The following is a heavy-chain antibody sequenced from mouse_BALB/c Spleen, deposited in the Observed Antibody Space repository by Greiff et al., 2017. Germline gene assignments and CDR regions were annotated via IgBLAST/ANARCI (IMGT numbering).Heavy chain of an antibody. D-gene: IGHD2-3*01. CDR1: GYSITSGYY. J-gene: IGHJ4*01. CDR2: ISYDGSN. Sequence: EVKLQESGPGLVKPSQSLSLTCSVTGYSITSGYYWNWIRQFPGNKLEWMGYISYDGSNNYNPSLKNRISITRDTSKNQFFLKLNSVTTEDTATYYCARDDGYYEAMDYWGQGTSVTVSS. CDR3: ARDDGYYEAMDY. V-gene: IGHV3-6*02.